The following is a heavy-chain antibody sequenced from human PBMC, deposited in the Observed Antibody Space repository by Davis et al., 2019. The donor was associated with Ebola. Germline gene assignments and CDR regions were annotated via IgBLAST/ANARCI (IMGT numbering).Heavy chain of an antibody. Sequence: ASVKVSCKASGYTFTSYGISWVRQAPGQGLEWMGWISAYNGNTNYAQKLQGRVTMTTDTSTSTAYMELRSLRSDDTAVYYCARGLRGSSTSAFGRFDPWGQGTLVTVSS. CDR1: GYTFTSYG. D-gene: IGHD2-2*01. CDR2: ISAYNGNT. CDR3: ARGLRGSSTSAFGRFDP. V-gene: IGHV1-18*01. J-gene: IGHJ5*02.